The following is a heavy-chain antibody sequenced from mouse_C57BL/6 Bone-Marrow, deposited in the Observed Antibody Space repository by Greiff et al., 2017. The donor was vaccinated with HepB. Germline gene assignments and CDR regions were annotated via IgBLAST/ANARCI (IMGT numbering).Heavy chain of an antibody. CDR1: YTLTDYYM. CDR3: RMDDGYAMDY. Sequence: VQLQQSGPELVKPGASVKMSCKASGYTLTDYYMHWVKQKPGKGLEWIGAIYPGSGNTYYNEKFKGKATLTADTSSSTAYMQLSSLTSEDSAVYFCARMDDGYAMDYWGQGTSVTVSS. D-gene: IGHD2-12*01. J-gene: IGHJ4*01. V-gene: IGHV1-83*01. CDR2: YPGSGNTY.